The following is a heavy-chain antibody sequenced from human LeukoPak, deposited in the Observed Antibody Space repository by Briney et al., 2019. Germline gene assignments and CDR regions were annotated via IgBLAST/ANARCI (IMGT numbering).Heavy chain of an antibody. D-gene: IGHD2-21*02. J-gene: IGHJ4*02. CDR2: ISYDGSNK. CDR3: ARALPRYCGGDCYLYYFDY. Sequence: PGGSLRLSCAASGFTFSSYAMHCVRQAPGKGLEWVVVISYDGSNKYYADSVKGRFTISRDNSKNTLYLQMNSLRAEDTAVYYCARALPRYCGGDCYLYYFDYWGQGTLVTVS. V-gene: IGHV3-30-3*01. CDR1: GFTFSSYA.